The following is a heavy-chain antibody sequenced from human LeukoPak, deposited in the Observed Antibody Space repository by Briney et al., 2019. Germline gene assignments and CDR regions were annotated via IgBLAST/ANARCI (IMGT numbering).Heavy chain of an antibody. CDR3: ARHRDYYDSSGYYNPHAFDI. D-gene: IGHD3-22*01. CDR2: ISTSGST. J-gene: IGHJ3*02. CDR1: AGSISTYQ. Sequence: PSETLSLTCTVSAGSISTYQWSWIRQPAGKGLEWIGRISTSGSTNYNPSLKSRVTMSVDTSKNQFSLKLSSVTAADTGVYYCARHRDYYDSSGYYNPHAFDIWGQGTMVTVSS. V-gene: IGHV4-4*07.